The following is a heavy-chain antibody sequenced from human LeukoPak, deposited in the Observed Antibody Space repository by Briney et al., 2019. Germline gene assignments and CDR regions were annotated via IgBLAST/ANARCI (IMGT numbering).Heavy chain of an antibody. CDR3: AKDRSPGILTGYYPN. CDR1: GFTFSSYW. Sequence: GGSLRLSCAASGFTFSSYWMSWVRQAPGKGLEWVSAVSVGGESTYYADSVRGRFTISRDNSKNTLFLQMNSLRAEDTALYYCAKDRSPGILTGYYPNWGQGTLVIVSS. D-gene: IGHD3-9*01. V-gene: IGHV3-23*01. J-gene: IGHJ4*02. CDR2: VSVGGEST.